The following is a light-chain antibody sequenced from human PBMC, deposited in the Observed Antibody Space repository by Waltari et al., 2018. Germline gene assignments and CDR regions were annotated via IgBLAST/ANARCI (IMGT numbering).Light chain of an antibody. Sequence: EIVLTQSPATLSLSPGERATLSCRASQSVASFLAWYQQKPGQAPRLLIYDASNRATGIPARFSGSGSGTDFTLTSSSLEPEDFGVYYCQHRSNWPPWTFGQGTKVEIK. J-gene: IGKJ1*01. CDR1: QSVASF. CDR2: DAS. CDR3: QHRSNWPPWT. V-gene: IGKV3-11*01.